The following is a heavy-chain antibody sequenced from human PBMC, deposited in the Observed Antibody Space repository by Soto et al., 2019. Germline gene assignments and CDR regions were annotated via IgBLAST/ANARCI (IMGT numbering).Heavy chain of an antibody. J-gene: IGHJ4*02. CDR1: CGSITTGGYY. Sequence: SETLSLTCTVSCGSITTGGYYWSWIRQLPGVGLEWIGLRYYSESTYYNPSLKSRVSISLDTSKNQFSLKLSFVTAADTAMYYWARTKCSGGSCYLWSLDSWGQGTPVTVS. V-gene: IGHV4-31*03. CDR3: ARTKCSGGSCYLWSLDS. CDR2: RYYSEST. D-gene: IGHD2-15*01.